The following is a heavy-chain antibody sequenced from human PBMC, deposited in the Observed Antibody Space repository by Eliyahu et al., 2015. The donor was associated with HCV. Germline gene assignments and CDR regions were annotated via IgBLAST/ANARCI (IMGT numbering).Heavy chain of an antibody. CDR3: AKDRYYGDSPDY. D-gene: IGHD4-17*01. J-gene: IGHJ4*02. Sequence: EVQLLESGGGLVQPGGSLXLSXXASGFXFSSXAMSWVRQAPGKGLEWVSAISGSGASTYYADSVKGQFTISRDNSKNTLYLQMNSLRAEDTALYYCAKDRYYGDSPDYWGQGTLVTVSS. CDR2: ISGSGAST. V-gene: IGHV3-23*01. CDR1: GFXFSSXA.